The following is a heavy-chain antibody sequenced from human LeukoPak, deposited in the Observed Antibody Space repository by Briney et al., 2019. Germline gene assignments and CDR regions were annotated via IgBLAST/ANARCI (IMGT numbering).Heavy chain of an antibody. D-gene: IGHD3-10*01. CDR1: GGSISSYY. CDR2: IYYSGYT. Sequence: SETLSLTCTVSGGSISSYYWSWIRQPPGKGLEWIGYIYYSGYTYYNPSLKSRVTISVDTSKNQFSLKLSSVTAADTAVYYCARTRYYYNSRSYGAPYYFDYWGQGTLVTVSS. CDR3: ARTRYYYNSRSYGAPYYFDY. V-gene: IGHV4-59*08. J-gene: IGHJ4*02.